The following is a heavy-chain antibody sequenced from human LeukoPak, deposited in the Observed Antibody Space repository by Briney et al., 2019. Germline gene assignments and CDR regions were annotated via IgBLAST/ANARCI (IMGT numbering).Heavy chain of an antibody. CDR1: GYSFTNYW. J-gene: IGHJ4*02. CDR2: IYPGGSDT. CDR3: ARKSSPLWFGELLSHDFDY. Sequence: GESLRISCKGSGYSFTNYWIGWVRQMPGKGLEWMGVIYPGGSDTRYSPSFQGQVTISADKSISTAYLQWSSLKASDTAMYYCARKSSPLWFGELLSHDFDYWGQGTLVSVS. V-gene: IGHV5-51*01. D-gene: IGHD3-10*01.